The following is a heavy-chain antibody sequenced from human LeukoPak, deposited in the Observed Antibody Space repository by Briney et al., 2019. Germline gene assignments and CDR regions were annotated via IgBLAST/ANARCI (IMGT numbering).Heavy chain of an antibody. CDR2: ISSSGSTI. CDR3: AREGGEGYSYGITDY. J-gene: IGHJ4*02. V-gene: IGHV3-48*03. D-gene: IGHD5-18*01. CDR1: GFTFSSYE. Sequence: PGGSLRPSCAASGFTFSSYEMNWVRQAPGKGLEWVSYISSSGSTIYYADSVKGRFTISRDNAKNSLYLQMNSLRAEDTAVYYCAREGGEGYSYGITDYWGQGTLVTVSS.